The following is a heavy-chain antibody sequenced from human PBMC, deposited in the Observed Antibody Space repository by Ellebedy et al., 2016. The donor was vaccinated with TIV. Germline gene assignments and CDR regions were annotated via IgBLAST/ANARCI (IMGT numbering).Heavy chain of an antibody. CDR1: GFTFSSYS. J-gene: IGHJ4*02. CDR2: ISSSSSYI. Sequence: GGSLRLSXAASGFTFSSYSMNWVRQAPGKGLEWVSSISSSSSYIYYADSVKGRFTISRDNAKNSLYLQMNSLRAEDTAVYYCARGDSYGYLFDYWGQGTLVTVSS. D-gene: IGHD5-18*01. CDR3: ARGDSYGYLFDY. V-gene: IGHV3-21*01.